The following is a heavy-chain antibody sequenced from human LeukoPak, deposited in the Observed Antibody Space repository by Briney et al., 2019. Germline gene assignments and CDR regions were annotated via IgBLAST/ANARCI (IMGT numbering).Heavy chain of an antibody. J-gene: IGHJ4*02. CDR2: IFYTGIA. D-gene: IGHD1-26*01. V-gene: IGHV4-59*08. Sequence: PSETLSLTCTVSGGSISGYYWSWIRQPPGKGLEWIGCIFYTGIAKYNPSLNSRVTISVDTSKNHFSLRLSSVTAADTAVYYCASRYSGSYFIYWGQGTLVTVSS. CDR3: ASRYSGSYFIY. CDR1: GGSISGYY.